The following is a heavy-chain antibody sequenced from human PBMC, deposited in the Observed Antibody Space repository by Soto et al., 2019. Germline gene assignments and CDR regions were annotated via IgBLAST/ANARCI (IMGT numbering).Heavy chain of an antibody. J-gene: IGHJ5*02. D-gene: IGHD2-2*01. CDR1: GFTFSSYA. CDR3: AKDGGYQLLPNWFDP. V-gene: IGHV3-23*01. CDR2: ISGSGGST. Sequence: GGSLRLSCAASGFTFSSYAMSWVRQAPGKGLEWVSAISGSGGSTYYADSVEGRFTISRDNSKNTLYLQMNSLRAEDTAVYYCAKDGGYQLLPNWFDPWGQGTLVTVS.